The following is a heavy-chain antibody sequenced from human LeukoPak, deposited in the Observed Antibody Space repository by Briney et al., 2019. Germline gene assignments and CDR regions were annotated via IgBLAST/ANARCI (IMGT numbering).Heavy chain of an antibody. CDR1: GFTFSSYA. Sequence: PGGSLRLSCAASGFTFSSYAMHWVRQAPGKGLEWVAVISYDGSNKYYADSVKGRFTISRDNSKNTLYLQMNSLRAEDTAVHYCARVGGSSPGQGGYWGQGTLVTVSS. V-gene: IGHV3-30-3*01. CDR2: ISYDGSNK. J-gene: IGHJ4*02. CDR3: ARVGGSSPGQGGY. D-gene: IGHD6-6*01.